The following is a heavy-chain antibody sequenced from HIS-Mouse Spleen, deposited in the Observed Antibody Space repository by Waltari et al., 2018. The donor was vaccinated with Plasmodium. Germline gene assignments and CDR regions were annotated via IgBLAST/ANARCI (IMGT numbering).Heavy chain of an antibody. CDR1: GGSISSYY. Sequence: QVQLQESGPGLVKPSEPLSLTCTVSGGSISSYYWSWIRQPPGKGLQWIGYTYYSGSTNYNPSLKSRVTISVDTSKNQFSLKLSSVTAADTAVYYCARLRYSYGYFDYWGQGTLVTVSS. D-gene: IGHD5-18*01. CDR3: ARLRYSYGYFDY. J-gene: IGHJ4*02. CDR2: TYYSGST. V-gene: IGHV4-59*08.